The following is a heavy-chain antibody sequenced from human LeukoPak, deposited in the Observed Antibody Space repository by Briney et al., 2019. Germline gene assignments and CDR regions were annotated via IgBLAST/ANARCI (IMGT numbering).Heavy chain of an antibody. CDR3: ARVRGSGINFDY. Sequence: SVKVSCKASGGTFSSYAISWVRQAPGQGLEWMGRIIPIFGTANCAQKFQGRVTITTDESTSTAYMELSSLRSEDTAVYYCARVRGSGINFDYWGQGTLVTVSS. V-gene: IGHV1-69*05. D-gene: IGHD3-10*01. CDR2: IIPIFGTA. CDR1: GGTFSSYA. J-gene: IGHJ4*02.